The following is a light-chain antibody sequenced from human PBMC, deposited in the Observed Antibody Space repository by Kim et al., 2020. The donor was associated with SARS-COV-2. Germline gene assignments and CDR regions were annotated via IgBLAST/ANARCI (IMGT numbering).Light chain of an antibody. Sequence: SPGQTASIPCSGDKLGDKYACWYQQKPGQSPVLVIYQDSKRPSGIPERFSGSNSGNTATLTISGTQAMDEADYYCQAWDSSTSVVFGGGTQLTVL. J-gene: IGLJ2*01. CDR1: KLGDKY. V-gene: IGLV3-1*01. CDR3: QAWDSSTSVV. CDR2: QDS.